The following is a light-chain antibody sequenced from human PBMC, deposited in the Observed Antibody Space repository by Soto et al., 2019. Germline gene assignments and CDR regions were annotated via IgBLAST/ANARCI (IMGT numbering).Light chain of an antibody. Sequence: DIQMTQSPSSLSASVGDRVTITCLASQGIRNDLDWFQQKPGKAPKLLIYAASSLESGVPARFSGSGSGTDFTLIISSLQPEDFAIYYCQQSYRTPWTFGSGTKVDIK. CDR2: AAS. CDR1: QGIRND. J-gene: IGKJ1*01. CDR3: QQSYRTPWT. V-gene: IGKV1-39*01.